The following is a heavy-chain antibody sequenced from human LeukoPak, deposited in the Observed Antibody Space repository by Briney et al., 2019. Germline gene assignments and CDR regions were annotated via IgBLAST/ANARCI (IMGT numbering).Heavy chain of an antibody. CDR2: INSDGSWT. J-gene: IGHJ4*02. V-gene: IGHV3-74*01. D-gene: IGHD2/OR15-2a*01. Sequence: GGSLRLSCAASGNYWMHWVRQAPGKGLVWVSHINSDGSWTSYADSVKGRFTISKDNAKNTVYLQMNSLRAEDTAVYYCVSFYETYWGRGTLVTVPS. CDR1: GNYW. CDR3: VSFYETY.